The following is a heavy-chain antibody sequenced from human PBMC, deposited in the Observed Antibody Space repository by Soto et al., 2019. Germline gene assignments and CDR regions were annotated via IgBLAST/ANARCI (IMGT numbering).Heavy chain of an antibody. CDR1: GFTFSSYA. V-gene: IGHV3-23*01. D-gene: IGHD3-3*01. CDR2: INGSGGST. CDR3: ARWIFGVVGNAFDI. J-gene: IGHJ3*02. Sequence: PGGSLRLSCAASGFTFSSYAMSWVRQAPGKGLEWVSGINGSGGSTYYADSVRGRFTISRDNSKNSLYLQMNSLRAEDTALYHCARWIFGVVGNAFDIWGQGTMVTVSS.